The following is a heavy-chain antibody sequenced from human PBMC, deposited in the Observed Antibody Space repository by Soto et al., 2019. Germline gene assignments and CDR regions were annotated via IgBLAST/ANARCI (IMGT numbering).Heavy chain of an antibody. Sequence: QITLKESGPTLVKPTQTLTLTCTFSGFSLSTNGVGVGWIRQPPGKALEWLALIYWDNDERYSPSLKSRLIITKDTSKNQVVLTVTNMDPVDTATYYCAHRRVGYGDPDYYFEYWGQGILVTVSS. V-gene: IGHV2-5*02. CDR1: GFSLSTNGVG. D-gene: IGHD4-17*01. CDR3: AHRRVGYGDPDYYFEY. CDR2: IYWDNDE. J-gene: IGHJ4*02.